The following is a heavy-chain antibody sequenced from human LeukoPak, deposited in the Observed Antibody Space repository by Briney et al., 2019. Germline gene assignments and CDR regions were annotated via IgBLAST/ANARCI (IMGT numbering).Heavy chain of an antibody. Sequence: ASVTVSCKSSGYTFTTYGITWVRQAPGQGLEWMGWISTDNGDTNYAQKLQGRVTMTTDTSTSTAYMELRSLRSDDTAVYYCAREGVGELTLDYWGQGTLVTVSS. D-gene: IGHD3-16*01. CDR1: GYTFTTYG. CDR3: AREGVGELTLDY. CDR2: ISTDNGDT. V-gene: IGHV1-18*01. J-gene: IGHJ4*02.